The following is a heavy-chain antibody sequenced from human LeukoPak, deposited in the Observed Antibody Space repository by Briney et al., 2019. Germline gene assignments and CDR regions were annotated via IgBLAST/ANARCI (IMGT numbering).Heavy chain of an antibody. Sequence: TLSLTCTVSGGSISSGSYYWSWIRQPAGKGLEWIGRIYTSGSTNYNPSLKSRVTISVDTSKNQFSLKLSSVTAADTAVYYCAREGGYYYDSSGYYENDAFDIWGQGTMVTVSS. D-gene: IGHD3-22*01. CDR2: IYTSGST. V-gene: IGHV4-61*02. CDR1: GGSISSGSYY. J-gene: IGHJ3*02. CDR3: AREGGYYYDSSGYYENDAFDI.